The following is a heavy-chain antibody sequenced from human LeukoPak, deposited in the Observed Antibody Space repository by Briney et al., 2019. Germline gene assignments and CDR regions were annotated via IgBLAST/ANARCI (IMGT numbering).Heavy chain of an antibody. CDR2: IPYDGSNK. J-gene: IGHJ4*02. CDR3: ARDWFHAIDY. CDR1: GFTFSSYE. V-gene: IGHV3-30*04. Sequence: GGSLRLSCAASGFTFSSYEMHWVRQAPGKGLEWVAVIPYDGSNKYYADSVKGRFTISRDNAKNTLYLQMNSLRAEDTAVYYCARDWFHAIDYWGQGTLVTVSS. D-gene: IGHD2/OR15-2a*01.